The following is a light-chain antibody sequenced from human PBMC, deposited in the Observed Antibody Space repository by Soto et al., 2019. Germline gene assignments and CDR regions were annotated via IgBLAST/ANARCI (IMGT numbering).Light chain of an antibody. CDR2: GAS. V-gene: IGKV3-20*01. Sequence: EIVLVQSPGTLSLSPGERATLSCRASQSVSNNYLAWYQQKPGQAPRLLIYGASSRATGVPDRFSGSGTGTDFRLTITRLEPEDFAVYNCQQYGVSPLMFTFGQGTKVGVK. CDR3: QQYGVSPLMFT. CDR1: QSVSNNY. J-gene: IGKJ2*01.